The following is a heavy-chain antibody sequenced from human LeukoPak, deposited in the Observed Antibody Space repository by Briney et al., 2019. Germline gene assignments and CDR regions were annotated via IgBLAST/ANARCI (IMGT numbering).Heavy chain of an antibody. V-gene: IGHV3-33*01. CDR2: IWYDGSNK. D-gene: IGHD3-22*01. CDR3: ARDGPYYYDSSGPFDI. CDR1: GFTFSSYG. Sequence: GGSLRLSCAASGFTFSSYGMHWVRQAPGKGLEWVAVIWYDGSNKYYADSVKGRFTISRDNSKNTLYLQMNSLRAEDTAVYYCARDGPYYYDSSGPFDIWGQGTMVTVSS. J-gene: IGHJ3*02.